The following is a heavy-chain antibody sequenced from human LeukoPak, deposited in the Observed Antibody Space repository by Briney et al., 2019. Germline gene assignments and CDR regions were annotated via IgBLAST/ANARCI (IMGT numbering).Heavy chain of an antibody. Sequence: ASVKVSCKASGYTFTGYYMHWVRQAPGQGLGWMGWINPNSGGTNYAQKFQGWVTMTRDTSISTAYMELNRLRSDDTAVYYCARDGWGYCSSTSCYGAIYFDYWGQGTLVTVSS. V-gene: IGHV1-2*04. D-gene: IGHD2-2*01. CDR1: GYTFTGYY. CDR3: ARDGWGYCSSTSCYGAIYFDY. J-gene: IGHJ4*02. CDR2: INPNSGGT.